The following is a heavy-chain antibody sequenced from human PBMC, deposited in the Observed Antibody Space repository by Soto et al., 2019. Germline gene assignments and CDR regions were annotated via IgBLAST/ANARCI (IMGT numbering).Heavy chain of an antibody. CDR1: GFAFGSHG. Sequence: QVQLVESGGGVVQPGRSLKLSCIVSGFAFGSHGMHWVRQVSGKGLEWVAVISHDGQNQYYRDSVKGRFTISRDNSKNSLYLEVNSLRVEDTAVYHCARERADIVVAPVATSGMDVWGQGTAVTVSS. CDR3: ARERADIVVAPVATSGMDV. CDR2: ISHDGQNQ. D-gene: IGHD2-21*01. J-gene: IGHJ6*02. V-gene: IGHV3-30*03.